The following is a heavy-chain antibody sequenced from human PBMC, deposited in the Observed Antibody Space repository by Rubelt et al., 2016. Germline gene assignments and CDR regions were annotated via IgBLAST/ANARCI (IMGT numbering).Heavy chain of an antibody. Sequence: QVQLQQWGAGLLKPSETLSLTCAVYGGSFSGYYWSWIRQPPGKGLEWIGEINNSGSTNYNPSLKSRVAISVDTSKDQFSLKLSSVTAADTAVYYCARGGYVLGSYRPSDYWGQGTLVTVSS. J-gene: IGHJ4*02. CDR2: INNSGST. CDR1: GGSFSGYY. V-gene: IGHV4-34*01. D-gene: IGHD3-16*02. CDR3: ARGGYVLGSYRPSDY.